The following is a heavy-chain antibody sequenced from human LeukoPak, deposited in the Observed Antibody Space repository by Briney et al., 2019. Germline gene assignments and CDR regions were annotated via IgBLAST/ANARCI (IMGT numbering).Heavy chain of an antibody. CDR1: EFSFGNYA. CDR3: AKKMGTGNFYFDY. Sequence: PGGSLRLSCAASEFSFGNYAMSWVRQAPGKGLQWVSAITSSGSGTYYADSVKGRFTISSDNSKNTLYLQMNSLRAEDTAVYYCAKKMGTGNFYFDYWGQGTLVTVSS. J-gene: IGHJ4*02. D-gene: IGHD3-10*01. CDR2: ITSSGSGT. V-gene: IGHV3-23*01.